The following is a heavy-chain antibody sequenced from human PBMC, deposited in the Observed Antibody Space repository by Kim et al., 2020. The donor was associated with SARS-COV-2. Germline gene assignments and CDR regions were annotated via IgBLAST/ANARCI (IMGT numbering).Heavy chain of an antibody. V-gene: IGHV4-39*01. D-gene: IGHD6-19*01. J-gene: IGHJ4*02. Sequence: SETLSLTCTVSGGSISSSSYYWGWIRQPPGKGLEWIGSIYYSGSTYYNPSLKSRVTISVDTSKNQFSLKLSSVTAADTAVYYCARHSGSMGYSSGWYPFGYWGQGTLVTVSS. CDR1: GGSISSSSYY. CDR2: IYYSGST. CDR3: ARHSGSMGYSSGWYPFGY.